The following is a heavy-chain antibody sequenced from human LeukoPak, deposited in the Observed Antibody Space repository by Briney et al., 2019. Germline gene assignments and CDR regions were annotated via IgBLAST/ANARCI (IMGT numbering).Heavy chain of an antibody. V-gene: IGHV3-66*01. CDR2: INSGGGT. Sequence: GGSLRLSCAASGFTISGFYMTWVRQAPGKGLEWVSVINSGGGTYYADSVRGRFAISRDNSKNTLSLQMNSLRAEDTAVYYCAREIYDSYDYWGQGTLVTVSS. D-gene: IGHD3-10*01. CDR1: GFTISGFY. J-gene: IGHJ4*02. CDR3: AREIYDSYDY.